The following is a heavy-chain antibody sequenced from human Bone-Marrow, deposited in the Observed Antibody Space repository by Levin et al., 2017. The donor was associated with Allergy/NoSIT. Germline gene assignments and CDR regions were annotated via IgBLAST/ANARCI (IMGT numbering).Heavy chain of an antibody. J-gene: IGHJ3*02. CDR3: ADRARWGRTPAAGSFDI. Sequence: SGPTLVKPTETLTLTCAFSGFSLSTSGVGVGWIRQPPGKALEWLALIYWDDVKGYSPSLKTRLTIQKDTSKNQVVLRLTNMEPVDTATYYWADRARWGRTPAAGSFDIWGLGTMVTVSS. CDR2: IYWDDVK. D-gene: IGHD6-13*01. CDR1: GFSLSTSGVG. V-gene: IGHV2-5*02.